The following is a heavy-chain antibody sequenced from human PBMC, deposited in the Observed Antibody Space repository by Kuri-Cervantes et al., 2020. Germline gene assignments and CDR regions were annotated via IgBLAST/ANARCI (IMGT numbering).Heavy chain of an antibody. J-gene: IGHJ1*01. V-gene: IGHV3-30*01. CDR2: ISYDGSNK. CDR1: GFTFSNYA. Sequence: GESLKISCAASGFTFSNYALHWVRQAPGKGLEWVAVISYDGSNKYYADFVKGRFTISRDNSKNTLYLQVNSLRAEDTALYYCAKDSGIHPRGYSYGYWYQHWGQGTLVTVSS. CDR3: AKDSGIHPRGYSYGYWYQH. D-gene: IGHD5-18*01.